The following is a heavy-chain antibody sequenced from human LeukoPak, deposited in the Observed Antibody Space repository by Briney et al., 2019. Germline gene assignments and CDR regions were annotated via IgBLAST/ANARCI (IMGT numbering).Heavy chain of an antibody. V-gene: IGHV3-48*01. CDR2: ISSSSSAR. Sequence: GGSLRLSCAASGFTFSSHSMNWVRQAPGKGLEWASYISSSSSARYYADSVKGRFTISRDNSKNTVCLQMNSLRVEDTAVYYCARDPSGSGWSLSDWGQGTPVTVSS. J-gene: IGHJ4*02. D-gene: IGHD6-19*01. CDR1: GFTFSSHS. CDR3: ARDPSGSGWSLSD.